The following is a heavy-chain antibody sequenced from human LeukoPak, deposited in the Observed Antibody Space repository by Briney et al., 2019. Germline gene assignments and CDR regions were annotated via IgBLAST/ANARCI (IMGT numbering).Heavy chain of an antibody. CDR1: GFTFSGSA. CDR2: IRSKSNSYAT. J-gene: IGHJ6*02. Sequence: PGGSLRLSCAASGFTFSGSAMHWVRQASGKGLEWVGRIRSKSNSYATAYAASVTGRFTISRDDSKNTAYLQMNSLKIEDTAVYYCTSSTFPYCSGGRCHLDYYYCAMDVWGQGTTVTVSS. D-gene: IGHD2-15*01. CDR3: TSSTFPYCSGGRCHLDYYYCAMDV. V-gene: IGHV3-73*01.